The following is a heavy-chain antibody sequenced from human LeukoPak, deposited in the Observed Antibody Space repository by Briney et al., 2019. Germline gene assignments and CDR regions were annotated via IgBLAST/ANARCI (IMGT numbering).Heavy chain of an antibody. J-gene: IGHJ3*02. CDR1: GFTFSSYG. CDR3: AKSNGYDSFGAFDI. CDR2: IWYDGSNK. V-gene: IGHV3-33*06. D-gene: IGHD5-12*01. Sequence: PGGSLRLSCAASGFTFSSYGMHWVRQAPGKGLEWVAVIWYDGSNKYYAASVKGRFTISRDNSKNTLYLQMNSLRAEDTAVYYCAKSNGYDSFGAFDIWGQGTMVTVSS.